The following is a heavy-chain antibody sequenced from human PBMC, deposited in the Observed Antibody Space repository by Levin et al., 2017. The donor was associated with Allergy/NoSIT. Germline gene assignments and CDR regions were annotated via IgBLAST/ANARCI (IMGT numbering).Heavy chain of an antibody. CDR3: ARRPYCGGDCYRNLIAFDI. J-gene: IGHJ3*02. CDR2: IYYSGST. Sequence: SETLSLTCTVSGGSISSYYWSWIRQPPGKGLEWIGYIYYSGSTNYNPSLKSRVTISVDTSKNQFSLKLSSVTAADTAVYYCARRPYCGGDCYRNLIAFDIWGQGTMVTVSS. CDR1: GGSISSYY. D-gene: IGHD2-21*02. V-gene: IGHV4-59*08.